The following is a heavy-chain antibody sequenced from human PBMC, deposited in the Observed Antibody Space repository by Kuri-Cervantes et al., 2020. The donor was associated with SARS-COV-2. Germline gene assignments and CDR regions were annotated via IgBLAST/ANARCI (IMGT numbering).Heavy chain of an antibody. Sequence: ASVKVSCKASGYTFTGYYMHWVRQAPGQGLEWMGRINPNSGGTNYAQKFQGRVTMTRDTSISTAYMELSRLRSDDTAVYYCARVSSRSSSWFSYYYYGMDVWGQGTTVTVSS. D-gene: IGHD6-13*01. J-gene: IGHJ6*02. CDR2: INPNSGGT. V-gene: IGHV1-2*06. CDR3: ARVSSRSSSWFSYYYYGMDV. CDR1: GYTFTGYY.